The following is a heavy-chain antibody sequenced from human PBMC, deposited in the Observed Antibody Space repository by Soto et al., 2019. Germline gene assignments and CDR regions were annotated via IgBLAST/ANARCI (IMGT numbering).Heavy chain of an antibody. V-gene: IGHV1-69*01. D-gene: IGHD2-2*01. CDR3: ARVTGYCSSTSCYAVYYFDY. J-gene: IGHJ4*02. Sequence: QVQLVQSGAEVKKPGSSVKVSCKASGGTFSSYAISWVRQAPGQGLEWMGGIIPIFGTANYPQKFQGRVTITADESTSTAYMELGSLGCEDSAVYDCARVTGYCSSTSCYAVYYFDYWGQGTLVTVSS. CDR1: GGTFSSYA. CDR2: IIPIFGTA.